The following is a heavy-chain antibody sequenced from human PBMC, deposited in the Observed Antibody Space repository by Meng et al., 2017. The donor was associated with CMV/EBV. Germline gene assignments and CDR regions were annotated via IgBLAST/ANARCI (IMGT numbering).Heavy chain of an antibody. D-gene: IGHD3-3*01. CDR1: GFTFSDYY. Sequence: GESLKISCAASGFTFSDYYMSWIRQAPGKGLEWVSYISSSGSTIYYADSVKGRFTISRDNAKNSLYLQMNSLRAEDTAVYYCAREVVDDFWSGYYYYGMDVWGQGTTVTVSS. CDR3: AREVVDDFWSGYYYYGMDV. J-gene: IGHJ6*02. CDR2: ISSSGSTI. V-gene: IGHV3-11*01.